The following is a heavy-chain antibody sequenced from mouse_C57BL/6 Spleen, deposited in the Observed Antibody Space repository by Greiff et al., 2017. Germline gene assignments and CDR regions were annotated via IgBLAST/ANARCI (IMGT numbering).Heavy chain of an antibody. CDR2: INPSNGGT. CDR1: GYTFTSYW. D-gene: IGHD2-4*01. Sequence: QVQLQQPGTELVKPGASVKLSCKASGYTFTSYWMHWVKQRPGQGLEWIGNINPSNGGTNYNEKFKGKATLTVDKSSSTAYMQLSSLTYEDSAVYYCARGGYYHYDYAMDYWGQGTSVTVSS. J-gene: IGHJ4*01. CDR3: ARGGYYHYDYAMDY. V-gene: IGHV1-53*01.